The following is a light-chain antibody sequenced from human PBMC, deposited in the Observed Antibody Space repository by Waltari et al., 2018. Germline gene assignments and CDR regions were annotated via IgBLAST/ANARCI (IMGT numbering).Light chain of an antibody. J-gene: IGLJ3*02. CDR1: SGSVSTTYY. CDR3: VLSMGSGIWV. Sequence: QTVVTQEPSLSVSPGGTVTLTCGLSSGSVSTTYYPSWYQQAPGQSPRTLIFDTNASSSGVPDGFSGSILDNKAALTITGAQADDESDYYCVLSMGSGIWVFGGGTKLTVL. CDR2: DTN. V-gene: IGLV8-61*01.